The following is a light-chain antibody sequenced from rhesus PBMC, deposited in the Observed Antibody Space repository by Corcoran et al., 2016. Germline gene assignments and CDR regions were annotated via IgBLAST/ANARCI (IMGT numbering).Light chain of an antibody. CDR1: TSNIGTKD. J-gene: IGLJ1*01. CDR3: SAWDSSLSAYI. CDR2: NNN. Sequence: QSVLTQPPSASGAPGQSVTISCSGSTSNIGTKDVCWYQQLSGKAPKLLIFNNNQRPTGVPARFSGSKSGTSASLAIRGLQSDDEADYYCSAWDSSLSAYIFGGGTRVTVL. V-gene: IGLV1-72*01.